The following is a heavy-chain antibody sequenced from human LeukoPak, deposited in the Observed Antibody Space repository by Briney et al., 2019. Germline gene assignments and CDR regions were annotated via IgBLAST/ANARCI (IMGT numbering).Heavy chain of an antibody. CDR1: GFTFGDYA. Sequence: GGSLRLSCTASGFTFGDYAMSWFRQAPGKGLEWVGFIRSKAYGGTTEYAASVKGRFTISRDDSKSIAYLQMNSLKTEDTAVYYCTREHYGSGNPIYYYYYYMDVWGKGTTVTVSS. J-gene: IGHJ6*03. V-gene: IGHV3-49*03. CDR2: IRSKAYGGTT. CDR3: TREHYGSGNPIYYYYYYMDV. D-gene: IGHD3-10*01.